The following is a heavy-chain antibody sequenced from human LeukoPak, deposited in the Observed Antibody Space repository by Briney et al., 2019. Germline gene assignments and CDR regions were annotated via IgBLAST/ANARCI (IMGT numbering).Heavy chain of an antibody. V-gene: IGHV4-59*04. CDR1: GGSISSYY. J-gene: IGHJ5*02. Sequence: SETLSLTCTVSGGSISSYYWNWIRQPPGTGLEWIGYISETGNTYYNPSLKSRVTISVDTSKNQFSLNLTSVTATDTAVFYCVRRGRDYGDYIGFDPWGQGTLVTVSS. CDR3: VRRGRDYGDYIGFDP. CDR2: ISETGNT. D-gene: IGHD4-17*01.